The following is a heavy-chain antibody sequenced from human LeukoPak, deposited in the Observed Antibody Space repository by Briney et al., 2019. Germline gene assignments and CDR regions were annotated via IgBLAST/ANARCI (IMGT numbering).Heavy chain of an antibody. CDR1: RFTFRNYA. Sequence: PGGSLRLSCAASRFTFRNYAKHWVRQAPGKGLEWVAVISSAGTNKDYADSVKGRFSISRDNSKNTLYLQMNRPRADDTAVYYCARDRSQEFDPWGQGTLVTVSS. CDR2: ISSAGTNK. D-gene: IGHD3-10*01. CDR3: ARDRSQEFDP. V-gene: IGHV3-30*04. J-gene: IGHJ5*02.